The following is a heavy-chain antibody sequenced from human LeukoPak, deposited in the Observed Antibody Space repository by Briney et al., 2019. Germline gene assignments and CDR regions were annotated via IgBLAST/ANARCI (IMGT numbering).Heavy chain of an antibody. CDR3: ARGPHCSGGSCYSPAFDY. D-gene: IGHD2-15*01. Sequence: SETLSLTCVVYGGSFSGYYWSWLRQPPGKGLEWIGEINHSGSSNYNPSLKSRVTLSVDTSRSQISLKLSSMTAADTAVYYCARGPHCSGGSCYSPAFDYWGRGNPGHRLL. CDR1: GGSFSGYY. V-gene: IGHV4-34*01. J-gene: IGHJ4*02. CDR2: INHSGSS.